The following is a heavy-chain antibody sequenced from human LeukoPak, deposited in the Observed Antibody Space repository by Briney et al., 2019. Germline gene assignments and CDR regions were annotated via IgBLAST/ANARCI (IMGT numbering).Heavy chain of an antibody. CDR2: SNPNTGGT. CDR3: ARVSRKVQVTPFHWYFDL. Sequence: ASVKVSCKASGYTFTDYYMHWVRQAPGQGLEWMGWSNPNTGGTNYAQNFQGRVTMTRDTSISTASMELSRLTSADTAVYYCARVSRKVQVTPFHWYFDLWGRGTLVTVSS. D-gene: IGHD4-23*01. J-gene: IGHJ2*01. CDR1: GYTFTDYY. V-gene: IGHV1-2*02.